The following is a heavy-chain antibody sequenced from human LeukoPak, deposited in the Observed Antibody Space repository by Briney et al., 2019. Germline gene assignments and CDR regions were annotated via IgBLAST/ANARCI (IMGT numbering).Heavy chain of an antibody. V-gene: IGHV5-51*01. CDR1: GYNFTNYW. D-gene: IGHD6-13*01. CDR2: IYPGDSDT. CDR3: ARLLRNIAAAVYYFDY. J-gene: IGHJ4*02. Sequence: GESLKISCKGSGYNFTNYWIGWVRQMPGKGLEWMGIIYPGDSDTRYSPSFQGQVTISADKSISTAYLQWSSLRASDTAMYYCARLLRNIAAAVYYFDYWGQGTLVTVSS.